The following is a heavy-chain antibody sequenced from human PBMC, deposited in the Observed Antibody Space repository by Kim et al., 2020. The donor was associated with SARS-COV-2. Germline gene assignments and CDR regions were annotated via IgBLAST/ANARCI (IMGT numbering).Heavy chain of an antibody. CDR2: ISYDGSNK. Sequence: GGSLRLSCAASGFTFSSYGMHWVRQAPGKGLEWVAVISYDGSNKYYADSVKGRFTISRDNSKNTLYLQMNSLRAEDTAVYYCAKTLEAYYYDSSGYHDAFDIWGQGTMVTVSS. D-gene: IGHD3-22*01. CDR1: GFTFSSYG. V-gene: IGHV3-30*18. J-gene: IGHJ3*02. CDR3: AKTLEAYYYDSSGYHDAFDI.